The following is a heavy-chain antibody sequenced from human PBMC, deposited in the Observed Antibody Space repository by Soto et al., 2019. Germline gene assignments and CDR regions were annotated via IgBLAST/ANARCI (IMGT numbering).Heavy chain of an antibody. CDR2: TYHTGST. D-gene: IGHD2-2*01. V-gene: IGHV4-31*03. CDR1: GGSISVGGYY. CDR3: ARIGNPDASLYFDY. Sequence: QVQLQESGPGLVKPSQTLSLTCTVSGGSISVGGYYWNWIRQLPGKGPEWTGLTYHTGSTYYNPALETSVTISVDPSKNQFSLRLSSVTAADTAVYYCARIGNPDASLYFDYWGQGTLVPVSS. J-gene: IGHJ4*02.